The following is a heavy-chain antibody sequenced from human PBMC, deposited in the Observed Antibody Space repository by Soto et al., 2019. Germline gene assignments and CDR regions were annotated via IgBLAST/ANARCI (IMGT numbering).Heavy chain of an antibody. J-gene: IGHJ4*02. CDR1: GFTFSSYA. CDR2: ISGSGVST. V-gene: IGHV3-23*01. CDR3: XXXXXXXXXXXXFDS. Sequence: EVQLLESGGGLVQPGGSLRLSCAASGFTFSSYAMSWVRQAPGKGLEWVSGISGSGVSTYYADSVKGRFTISRDNSKXXXXXXXXXXXXXXXXXXXXXXXXXXXXXXXXFDSWGQGTLVTVSS.